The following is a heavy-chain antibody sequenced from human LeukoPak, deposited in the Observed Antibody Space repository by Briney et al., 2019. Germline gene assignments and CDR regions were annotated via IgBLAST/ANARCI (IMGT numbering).Heavy chain of an antibody. V-gene: IGHV1-69*13. CDR2: IIPIFGTA. CDR3: AREGGAYDSSGYNIGDYFDY. Sequence: GASVKVSCKASGGTFSSYAISWVRQAPGQGLEWMGGIIPIFGTANYAQKFQGRVTITADESTSTAYMELSSLRSEDTAVYYCAREGGAYDSSGYNIGDYFDYWGQGTLVTVSS. D-gene: IGHD3-22*01. CDR1: GGTFSSYA. J-gene: IGHJ4*02.